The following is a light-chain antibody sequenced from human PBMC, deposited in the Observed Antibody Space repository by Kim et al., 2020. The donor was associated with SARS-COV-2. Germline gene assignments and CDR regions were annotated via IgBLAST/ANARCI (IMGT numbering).Light chain of an antibody. CDR1: RGSIASNY. J-gene: IGLJ3*02. CDR2: EDN. CDR3: QSYDSSTWV. V-gene: IGLV6-57*03. Sequence: GKTVPLPCTRSRGSIASNYVQWYQQRPGSAPTTVIYEDNQRPSGVPDRFSGSIDSSSNSASLTISGLKTEDEADYYCQSYDSSTWVFGGGTQLTVL.